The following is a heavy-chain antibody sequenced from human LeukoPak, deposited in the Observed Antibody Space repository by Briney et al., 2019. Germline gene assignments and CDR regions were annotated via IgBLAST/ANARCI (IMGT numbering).Heavy chain of an antibody. CDR3: ARRPEAARREYFFDY. CDR1: GYNFVKTW. CDR2: IYPGDSDT. D-gene: IGHD6-6*01. Sequence: GESLKFSCKGSGYNFVKTWIGWVGRIPGKGLEYMGMIYPGDSDTRYSPSFQGQVTFSADKSISTAYLQWSSLKASDTAIYYCARRPEAARREYFFDYWGQGTLVTVSS. V-gene: IGHV5-51*01. J-gene: IGHJ4*02.